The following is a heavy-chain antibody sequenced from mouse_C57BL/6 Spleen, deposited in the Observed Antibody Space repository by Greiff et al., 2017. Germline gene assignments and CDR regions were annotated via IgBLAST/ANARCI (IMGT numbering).Heavy chain of an antibody. CDR1: GFTFSDYG. J-gene: IGHJ4*01. D-gene: IGHD1-1*01. CDR2: ISSGSSTI. Sequence: EVHLVESGGGLVKPGGSLKLSCAASGFTFSDYGMHWVRQAPGKGLEWVAYISSGSSTIYYADTLRGRFTISRDNAKNTLFLQMTSLRSEATAMYYGARRGITTVVPSAMDYWGQGTSVTVSS. V-gene: IGHV5-17*01. CDR3: ARRGITTVVPSAMDY.